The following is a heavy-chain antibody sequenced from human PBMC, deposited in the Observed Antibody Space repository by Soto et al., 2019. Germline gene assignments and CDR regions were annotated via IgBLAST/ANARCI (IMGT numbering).Heavy chain of an antibody. Sequence: GGSLRLSCAASGFTFSSYGMHWVRQAPGKGLEWVAVIWYDGSNKYYADSVEGRFTISRDNSKNTLYLQMNSLRAEDTAVYYCARLARGYGMDVWGQGTTVTVSS. CDR1: GFTFSSYG. CDR3: ARLARGYGMDV. D-gene: IGHD3-10*01. CDR2: IWYDGSNK. V-gene: IGHV3-33*01. J-gene: IGHJ6*02.